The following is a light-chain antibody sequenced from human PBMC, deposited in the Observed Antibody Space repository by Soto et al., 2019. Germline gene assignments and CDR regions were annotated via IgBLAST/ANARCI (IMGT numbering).Light chain of an antibody. Sequence: EIVLTQSPATLSLSPGERATLSCRASQSVSRHLAWYQQKTGQAPRLLIYDASNRATGIPARFSGSGSGTDFTLTISSLEPEDSAVYYCQQRSNWLTFGGGTKVEIK. CDR2: DAS. J-gene: IGKJ4*01. CDR1: QSVSRH. V-gene: IGKV3-11*01. CDR3: QQRSNWLT.